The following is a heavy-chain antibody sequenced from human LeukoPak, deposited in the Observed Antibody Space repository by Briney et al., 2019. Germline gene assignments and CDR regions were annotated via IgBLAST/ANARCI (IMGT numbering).Heavy chain of an antibody. D-gene: IGHD3-3*01. CDR1: GFTFSSYS. Sequence: PGGSLRLSCAASGFTFSSYSMNWVRQAPGKGLEWVSSISSSSSYIYYADSVKGRFTISRDNAKNSLYLQMNSLRAEDTAVYYCARVAYDFWSGYSSDYWGQGTLVTVSS. CDR3: ARVAYDFWSGYSSDY. J-gene: IGHJ4*02. CDR2: ISSSSSYI. V-gene: IGHV3-21*01.